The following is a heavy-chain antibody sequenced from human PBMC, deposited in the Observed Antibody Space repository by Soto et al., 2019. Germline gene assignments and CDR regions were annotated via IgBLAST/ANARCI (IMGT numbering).Heavy chain of an antibody. CDR1: GFTFRDYG. Sequence: PGGSLRLSCAVSGFTFRDYGMSWVRQAPGQGLEWVSAISGRGHRTYYADSVKGRFTISRDNSKNTLYLQMNTLRAEDTATYYCAKDVFADSKPFDYWGQGTLVTSPQ. D-gene: IGHD2-21*01. J-gene: IGHJ4*02. V-gene: IGHV3-23*01. CDR2: ISGRGHRT. CDR3: AKDVFADSKPFDY.